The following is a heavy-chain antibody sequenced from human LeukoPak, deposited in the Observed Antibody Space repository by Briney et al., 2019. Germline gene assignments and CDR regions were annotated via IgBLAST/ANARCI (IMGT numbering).Heavy chain of an antibody. D-gene: IGHD2-15*01. Sequence: SETLSLTCTVSGDSISSYYWSWIRQSPGKGLEWIGYICYSGSTNYNPSLKSRVTISVDTSKNQFSLKLSSVTAADTAVYYCAGSPYCSGGSCYTGLPYWGQGTLVTVSS. CDR1: GDSISSYY. V-gene: IGHV4-59*01. CDR3: AGSPYCSGGSCYTGLPY. J-gene: IGHJ4*02. CDR2: ICYSGST.